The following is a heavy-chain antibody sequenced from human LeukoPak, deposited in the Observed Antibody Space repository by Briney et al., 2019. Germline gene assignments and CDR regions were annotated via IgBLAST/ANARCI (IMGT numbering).Heavy chain of an antibody. CDR3: ARDSGYSSSYTYYYYYMDV. D-gene: IGHD6-13*01. CDR2: IIPIFGTA. Sequence: SVKVSCKASGGTFSSYAISWVRQAPGQGLGWMGGIIPIFGTANYAQKFQGRVTITTDESTSTAYMELSSLRSEDTAVYYCARDSGYSSSYTYYYYYMDVWRKGTTVTVSS. J-gene: IGHJ6*03. CDR1: GGTFSSYA. V-gene: IGHV1-69*05.